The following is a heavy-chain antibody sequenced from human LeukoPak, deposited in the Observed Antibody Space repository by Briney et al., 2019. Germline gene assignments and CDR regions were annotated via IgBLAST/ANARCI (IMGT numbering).Heavy chain of an antibody. Sequence: GGSLRLSCAASGFTFSRYEMNWVRQAPGKGLGWVSYISSSGSTIYYADSVKGRFTISRDNAKNSLYLQMNSLRAEDTAVYYCAELGITMIGGVWGKGTTVTISS. CDR3: AELGITMIGGV. V-gene: IGHV3-48*03. D-gene: IGHD3-10*02. J-gene: IGHJ6*04. CDR2: ISSSGSTI. CDR1: GFTFSRYE.